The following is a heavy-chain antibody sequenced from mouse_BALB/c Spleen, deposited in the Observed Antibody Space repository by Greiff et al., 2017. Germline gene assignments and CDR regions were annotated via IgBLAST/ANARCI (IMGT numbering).Heavy chain of an antibody. D-gene: IGHD2-14*01. V-gene: IGHV1-77*01. CDR1: GYTFTDYV. CDR2: IYPGSGST. Sequence: VKLQESGPELVKPGASVKMSCKASGYTFTDYVISWVKQRTGQGLEWIGEIYPGSGSTYYNEKFKGKATLTADKSSNTAYMQLSSLTSEDSAVYFCARYRYDGAWFAYWGQGTLVTVSA. CDR3: ARYRYDGAWFAY. J-gene: IGHJ3*01.